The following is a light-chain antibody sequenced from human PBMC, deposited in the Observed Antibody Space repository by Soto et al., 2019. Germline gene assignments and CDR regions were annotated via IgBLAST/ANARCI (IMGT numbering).Light chain of an antibody. Sequence: EIVMTQSPATLSLSPGERAALSCRASQRINNELAWYQQKPGQPHRLLFYGASTRDNGVPARFTGSESGSVFTLTISGLQSEDFAIYYCQQEHNWPLTFGQGTRLEI. CDR1: QRINNE. V-gene: IGKV3-15*01. CDR3: QQEHNWPLT. J-gene: IGKJ2*01. CDR2: GAS.